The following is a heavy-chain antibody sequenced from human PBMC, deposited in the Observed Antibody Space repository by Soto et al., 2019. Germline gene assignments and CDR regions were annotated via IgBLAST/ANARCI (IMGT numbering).Heavy chain of an antibody. V-gene: IGHV1-69*02. CDR3: ARGYGDTGGNYYGMDV. CDR2: IIPILGIA. CDR1: GGTFSSYT. D-gene: IGHD4-17*01. Sequence: QVQLVQSGAEVKKPGSSVKVSCKASGGTFSSYTISWVRQAPGQGLEWMGRIIPILGIANYAQKFQGRVTINADKSTSTAYMELSSLRSEDTAVYYCARGYGDTGGNYYGMDVWGQGTTVTVSS. J-gene: IGHJ6*02.